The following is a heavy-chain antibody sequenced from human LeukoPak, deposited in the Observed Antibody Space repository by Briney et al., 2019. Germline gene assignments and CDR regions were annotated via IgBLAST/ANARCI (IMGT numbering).Heavy chain of an antibody. CDR2: ISPNSGGT. CDR1: GYTFTGYY. J-gene: IGHJ4*02. D-gene: IGHD3-22*01. CDR3: ARAILNYYDSREIEDDY. Sequence: ASVKVSCKASGYTFTGYYMHWVRQAPGQGLEWMGWISPNSGGTNYAQKFQGRVTMTRDTSISTAYMELSRLRSDDTAVYYCARAILNYYDSREIEDDYWGQGTLVTVSS. V-gene: IGHV1-2*02.